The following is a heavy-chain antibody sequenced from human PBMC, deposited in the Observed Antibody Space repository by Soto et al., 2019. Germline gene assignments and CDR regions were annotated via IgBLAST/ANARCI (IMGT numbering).Heavy chain of an antibody. J-gene: IGHJ4*02. CDR1: GGSISSGDYY. CDR2: IYYSGST. CDR3: ARDHDSSGFSYYFDY. D-gene: IGHD3-22*01. V-gene: IGHV4-30-4*01. Sequence: SETLSLTCTVSGGSISSGDYYWSWIRQPPGKGLEWIGYIYYSGSTYYNPSLKSRVTISVDTSKNQFSLKLSSVTAADTAVYYCARDHDSSGFSYYFDYWGQGTLVPVSS.